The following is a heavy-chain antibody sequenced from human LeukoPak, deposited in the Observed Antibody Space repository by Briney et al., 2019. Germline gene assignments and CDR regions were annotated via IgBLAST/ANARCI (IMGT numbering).Heavy chain of an antibody. CDR2: IKQDGSEK. CDR3: ARGVYCSPTICYGGRYYYYMDV. V-gene: IGHV3-7*01. D-gene: IGHD2-2*01. CDR1: GFAFCDYA. Sequence: GGSLRLSCTASGFAFCDYAVNWVRQSPGKGLEWVSSIKQDGSEKYFPDSVKGRFTISRDNAKTSLFLQMNSLRAEDTAVYYCARGVYCSPTICYGGRYYYYMDVWGKGTTVTVSS. J-gene: IGHJ6*03.